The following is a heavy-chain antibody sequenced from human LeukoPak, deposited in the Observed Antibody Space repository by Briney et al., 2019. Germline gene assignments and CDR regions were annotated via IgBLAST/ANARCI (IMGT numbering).Heavy chain of an antibody. CDR3: ARCSPGDSSNFYAVLQY. Sequence: SVKVSCKASGNTFTGYYMHWVRQAPGQGLEWLGGIIPVFGTTTYAQKFQAKVTMTADKSTNTAYLEISSLTSDDTAVYYCARCSPGDSSNFYAVLQYWGQGTQVTVST. V-gene: IGHV1-69*06. J-gene: IGHJ4*02. CDR2: IIPVFGTT. D-gene: IGHD3-22*01. CDR1: GNTFTGYY.